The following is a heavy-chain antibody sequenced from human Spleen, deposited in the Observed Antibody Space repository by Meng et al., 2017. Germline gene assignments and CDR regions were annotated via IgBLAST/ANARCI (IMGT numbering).Heavy chain of an antibody. V-gene: IGHV3-21*01. J-gene: IGHJ6*02. Sequence: GGSLRLSCEGSGFTFSNYAMNWVRRAPGKGLEWVSSISSESAHILYAGSVKGRFTISRDNAKNSLYLQMDSLRADDTALYYCTRFETEVYYSSGGDVWGQGTTVTVSS. D-gene: IGHD2-21*01. CDR1: GFTFSNYA. CDR2: ISSESAHI. CDR3: TRFETEVYYSSGGDV.